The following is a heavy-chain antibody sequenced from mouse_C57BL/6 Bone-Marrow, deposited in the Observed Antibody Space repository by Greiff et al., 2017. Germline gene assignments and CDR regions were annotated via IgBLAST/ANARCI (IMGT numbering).Heavy chain of an antibody. J-gene: IGHJ2*01. D-gene: IGHD4-1*01. CDR2: IYPTSGRT. V-gene: IGHV1-55*01. Sequence: QVQLQQSGAELVKPGASVKMSCKASGYTFPSYWITWVKQRPGQGLEWIGDIYPTSGRTNYIEKFKSKAILTVDTSSNTAYMQLSSLTSEDSAVFYCARSGPLGRSFDNWGQGTTLTVSS. CDR1: GYTFPSYW. CDR3: ARSGPLGRSFDN.